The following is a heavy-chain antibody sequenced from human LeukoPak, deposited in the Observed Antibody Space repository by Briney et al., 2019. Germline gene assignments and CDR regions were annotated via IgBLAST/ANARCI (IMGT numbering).Heavy chain of an antibody. V-gene: IGHV4-30-2*01. CDR2: IYHSGST. D-gene: IGHD3-22*01. J-gene: IGHJ4*02. CDR1: SGSISSGGYS. CDR3: ARARNYYDF. Sequence: SETLSLTCAVSSGSISSGGYSWSWIRQPPGKGLEWIGYIYHSGSTYYNPSLKSRVTISVDRSKNQFSLKLSSVTAADTAVYYCARARNYYDFWGQGTLVTVSS.